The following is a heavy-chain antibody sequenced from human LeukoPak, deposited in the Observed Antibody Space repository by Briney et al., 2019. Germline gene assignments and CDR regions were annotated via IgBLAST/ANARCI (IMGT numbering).Heavy chain of an antibody. V-gene: IGHV1-69*13. D-gene: IGHD2-15*01. CDR2: IIPIFGTG. CDR3: ASRYCSGGSCFSRDYYYYYMDV. Sequence: ASVKVSFKTAAGTFRNYGFTWVRQAPGQGLEWMGGIIPIFGTGKYAQKVQGRVTVIVDEFTSTAYMAQSSLRSEDTAVYYCASRYCSGGSCFSRDYYYYYMDVWGKGTTVTVSS. CDR1: AGTFRNYG. J-gene: IGHJ6*03.